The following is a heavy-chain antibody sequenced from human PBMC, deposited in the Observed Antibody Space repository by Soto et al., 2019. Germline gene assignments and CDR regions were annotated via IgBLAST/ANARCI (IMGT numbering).Heavy chain of an antibody. CDR1: GFTFSSYS. Sequence: GGSLRLSCAASGFTFSSYSMNWVRQAPGKGLEWVSSISSSSCYIYYADSVKGRFTISRDNAKNSLYLQMNSLRAEDTAVYYCARDVRYDFWSVYYMDVWGKGTTVTVSS. CDR3: ARDVRYDFWSVYYMDV. J-gene: IGHJ6*03. D-gene: IGHD3-3*01. CDR2: ISSSSCYI. V-gene: IGHV3-21*01.